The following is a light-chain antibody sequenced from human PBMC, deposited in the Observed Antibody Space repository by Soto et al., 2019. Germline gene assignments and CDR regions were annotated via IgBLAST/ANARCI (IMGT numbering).Light chain of an antibody. CDR3: LQYDKWPPWT. CDR1: QSVGGS. Sequence: EIVMTQSPATLSVSPGERVTLSCRASQSVGGSLAWYRQKPGQAPSLLVYGASTRATGIPARFSGSGSGTEFTLTISSLQSDDFAVYYCLQYDKWPPWTFGQGTKVEIK. CDR2: GAS. V-gene: IGKV3-15*01. J-gene: IGKJ1*01.